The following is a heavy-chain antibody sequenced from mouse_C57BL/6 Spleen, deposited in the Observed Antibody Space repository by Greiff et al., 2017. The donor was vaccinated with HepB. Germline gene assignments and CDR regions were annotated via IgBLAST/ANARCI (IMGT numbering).Heavy chain of an antibody. V-gene: IGHV1-52*01. J-gene: IGHJ1*03. Sequence: QVQLQQPGAELVRPGSSVKLSCKASGYTFTSYWMHWVKQRPIQGLEWIGNIDPSDSETHYNQKFKDKATLTVDKSSSTAYMQLSSLTSEDSAVYYCARSSYGSSYNWYFDVWGTGTTVTVSS. CDR2: IDPSDSET. CDR1: GYTFTSYW. D-gene: IGHD1-1*01. CDR3: ARSSYGSSYNWYFDV.